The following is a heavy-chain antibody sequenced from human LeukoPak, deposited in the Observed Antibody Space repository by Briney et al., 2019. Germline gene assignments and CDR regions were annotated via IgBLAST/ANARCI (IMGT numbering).Heavy chain of an antibody. CDR2: ISSSSSYI. CDR3: ARDGYSSGYYYFDY. Sequence: GGSLRLSCAASGFTFSSYSMNWVRQAPGKGLEWVSSISSSSSYIYYADSVKGRFTISRDNAKNSLYLQMNSLRAEDTAVYYCARDGYSSGYYYFDYWGQGTLVTVSS. J-gene: IGHJ4*02. CDR1: GFTFSSYS. V-gene: IGHV3-21*01. D-gene: IGHD3-22*01.